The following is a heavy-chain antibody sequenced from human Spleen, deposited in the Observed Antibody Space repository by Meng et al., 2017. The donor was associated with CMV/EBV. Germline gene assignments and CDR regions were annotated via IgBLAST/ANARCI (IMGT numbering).Heavy chain of an antibody. D-gene: IGHD1-1*01. CDR1: GASFSSSY. Sequence: SETLSLTCTVSGASFSSSYWSWIRQPPGKGLEWIGYIYYTGSTNSNPSLKSRVTLSVDTSKNQFSLKVTSVTAADTAVYYCARLGTTGTIDYWGQGTLVTVSS. V-gene: IGHV4-59*01. CDR3: ARLGTTGTIDY. J-gene: IGHJ4*02. CDR2: IYYTGST.